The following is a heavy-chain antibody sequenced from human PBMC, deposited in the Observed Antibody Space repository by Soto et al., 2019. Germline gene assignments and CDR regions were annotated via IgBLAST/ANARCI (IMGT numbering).Heavy chain of an antibody. J-gene: IGHJ4*02. Sequence: SATLSLTCTVSGGSVSSGSYYWSWIRQPPGKGLEWIGSIYYSGSTYYNPSLKSRVTISVDTSKNQFSLKLSSVTAADTAVYYCARSFSYEPRFDSWGQGTLVTVSS. CDR3: ARSFSYEPRFDS. CDR1: GGSVSSGSYY. D-gene: IGHD5-18*01. CDR2: IYYSGST. V-gene: IGHV4-39*01.